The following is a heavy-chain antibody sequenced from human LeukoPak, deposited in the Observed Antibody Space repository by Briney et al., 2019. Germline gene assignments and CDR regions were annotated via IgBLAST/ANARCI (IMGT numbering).Heavy chain of an antibody. J-gene: IGHJ1*01. CDR1: GGTFSSYA. CDR2: IIPILGTA. Sequence: ASVKVSCKASGGTFSSYAISWVRQAPGQGLEWMGGIIPILGTANYAQKFQGRVTITTDESTSTAYMELSSLRSEDTAVYYCARGLELHSGYFQHWGQGTLVTVSS. V-gene: IGHV1-69*05. D-gene: IGHD1-7*01. CDR3: ARGLELHSGYFQH.